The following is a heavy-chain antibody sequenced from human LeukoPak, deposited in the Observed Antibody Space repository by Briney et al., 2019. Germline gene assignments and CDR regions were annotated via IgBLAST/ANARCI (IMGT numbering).Heavy chain of an antibody. J-gene: IGHJ5*02. CDR2: IYHSGST. CDR3: ARGAAAHYDSSGYYAGWFDP. D-gene: IGHD3-22*01. CDR1: GGSISSGGYS. Sequence: SETLSLTCAVSGGSISSGGYSWSWIRQPPGKGLEWIGYIYHSGSTYYNPSPKSRVTISVDRSKNQFSLKLSSVTAADTAVYYCARGAAAHYDSSGYYAGWFDPWGQGTLVTVSS. V-gene: IGHV4-30-2*01.